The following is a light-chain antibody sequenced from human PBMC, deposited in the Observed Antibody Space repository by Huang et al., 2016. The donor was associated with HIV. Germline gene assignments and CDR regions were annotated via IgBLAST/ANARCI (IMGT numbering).Light chain of an antibody. CDR3: QQYYNWPPSYT. CDR1: QSVDSN. Sequence: EIVMTQSPANLSVSPGERATLSCRASQSVDSNLAWYQLKPDEAPRLVIYATTTRATGIPPRFSDSGSATEFTLTITSLQSEDFAVYCCQQYYNWPPSYTFGQGTKLEIK. CDR2: ATT. J-gene: IGKJ2*01. V-gene: IGKV3-15*01.